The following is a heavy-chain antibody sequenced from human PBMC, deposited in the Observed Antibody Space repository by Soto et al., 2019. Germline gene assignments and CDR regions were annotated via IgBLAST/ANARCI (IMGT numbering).Heavy chain of an antibody. CDR1: GFTFSGYS. D-gene: IGHD4-4*01. CDR2: INSDGTST. V-gene: IGHV3-74*03. J-gene: IGHJ6*02. Sequence: VGSLRLSCTASGFTFSGYSMHWVRQAPGKGLVWVSHINSDGTSTTYADSVKGRFTISRDNAKNTLYLQMNSLRAEDSGVYYCAGPNSNYVYWYYYGLDVWGQGTTVTVSS. CDR3: AGPNSNYVYWYYYGLDV.